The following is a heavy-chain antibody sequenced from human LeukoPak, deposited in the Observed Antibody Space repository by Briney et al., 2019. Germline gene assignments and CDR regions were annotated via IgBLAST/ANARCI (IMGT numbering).Heavy chain of an antibody. CDR3: AREVGRAILTGYYHNWFDP. J-gene: IGHJ5*02. CDR1: GGSFSGYY. V-gene: IGHV4-34*01. D-gene: IGHD3-9*01. Sequence: SETLSLTCAVYGGSFSGYYWSWIRQPPGKGLEWIGEINHSGSTNYDPSLKSRVTISVDTSKNQFSLKLSSVTAADTAVYYCAREVGRAILTGYYHNWFDPWGQGTLVTVSS. CDR2: INHSGST.